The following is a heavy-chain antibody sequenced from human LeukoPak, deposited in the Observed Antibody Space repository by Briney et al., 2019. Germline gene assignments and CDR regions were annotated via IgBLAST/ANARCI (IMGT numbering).Heavy chain of an antibody. D-gene: IGHD6-19*01. J-gene: IGHJ4*02. CDR3: ARDRRAVTGTYFDY. V-gene: IGHV3-20*04. CDR2: INWNGGST. Sequence: GGSLRLSCAASGFTFDDYGMSWVRHAPGKGLEWVSGINWNGGSTGYADSVKGRFTISRDNAKNSLYLQMNSLRAEDTAVYYCARDRRAVTGTYFDYWGQGTLVTVSS. CDR1: GFTFDDYG.